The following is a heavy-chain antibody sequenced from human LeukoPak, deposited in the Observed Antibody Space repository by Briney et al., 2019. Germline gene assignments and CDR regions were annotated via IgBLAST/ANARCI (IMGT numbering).Heavy chain of an antibody. J-gene: IGHJ4*02. CDR2: ISYDGTNK. CDR1: GFTFSSYA. CDR3: ARDLTGWGESSGYSDY. D-gene: IGHD3-22*01. Sequence: GRSLRLSCAASGFTFSSYAMHWVRQAPGKGREGVALISYDGTNKFYEDSVNGRFTISRDNSKNTLFLQVNSLRAEDKAVYYCARDLTGWGESSGYSDYWGQGTLVTVSS. V-gene: IGHV3-30*01.